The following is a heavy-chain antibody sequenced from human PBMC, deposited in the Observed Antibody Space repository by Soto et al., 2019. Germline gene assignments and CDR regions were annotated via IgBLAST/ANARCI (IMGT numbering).Heavy chain of an antibody. J-gene: IGHJ4*02. D-gene: IGHD6-13*01. V-gene: IGHV3-21*01. CDR1: GFTFNTYG. CDR3: TRGPQCTSNSGRYQFDY. Sequence: EVQLVESGGGLVKPGGSLRLSCAASGFTFNTYGMNWVRQAPGKGLEWVSSISFSSSDIYYADSVKGRFTISRDNANNSLYVQMTSLRAEDTAVYYCTRGPQCTSNSGRYQFDYWGQGTLVTASS. CDR2: ISFSSSDI.